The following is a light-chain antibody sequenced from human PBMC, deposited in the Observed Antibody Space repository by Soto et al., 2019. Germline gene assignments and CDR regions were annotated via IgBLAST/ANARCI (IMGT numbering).Light chain of an antibody. J-gene: IGLJ1*01. CDR1: SSDVGSGSHNL. Sequence: QSVLTQPASVSGSPGQSITISCTGTSSDVGSGSHNLVSWYQQRPGKVPKLMIYEGSKRPSGVSNRFSGSKSGYTASLTISGLQAEDEADYFCCSYAGSFTYVFGTGTKVTV. CDR2: EGS. CDR3: CSYAGSFTYV. V-gene: IGLV2-23*01.